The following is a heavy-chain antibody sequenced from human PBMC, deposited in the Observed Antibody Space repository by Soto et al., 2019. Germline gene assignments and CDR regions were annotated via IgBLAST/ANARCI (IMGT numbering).Heavy chain of an antibody. CDR2: VYWDDEK. J-gene: IGHJ3*01. V-gene: IGHV2-5*02. Sequence: QITLKESGPTLVKPTQTLTLTCIFSGFSLSTNGVAVGWIRQPPGKSLEWLALVYWDDEKRYNPSLKTRLTLTKATSKNQVVLTMTNMDPVDTATYYCAHRRARTAGRDDAYDVWGQGTLVVVSS. CDR1: GFSLSTNGVA. D-gene: IGHD6-6*01. CDR3: AHRRARTAGRDDAYDV.